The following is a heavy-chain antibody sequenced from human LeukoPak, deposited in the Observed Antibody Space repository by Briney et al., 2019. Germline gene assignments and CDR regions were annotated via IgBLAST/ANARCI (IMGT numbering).Heavy chain of an antibody. Sequence: GGSLRLSCAASGFTLSSHWMHWVRHAPGKGVVWVSRINNDGSSRMYADSVNGRFTTSTDTANNTLYLQTDSLRAEDTAVYYCARGSLIAGRLMDVWGQGTTVTVSS. V-gene: IGHV3-74*03. CDR3: ARGSLIAGRLMDV. CDR1: GFTLSSHW. D-gene: IGHD6-6*01. J-gene: IGHJ6*02. CDR2: INNDGSSR.